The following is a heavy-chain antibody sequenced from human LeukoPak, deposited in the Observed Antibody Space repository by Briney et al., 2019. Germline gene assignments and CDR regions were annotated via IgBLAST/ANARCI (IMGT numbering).Heavy chain of an antibody. Sequence: GGSLRLSCAASGFTFSSYWMSWVRQAPGKGLEWVANIEQDGSEKYYVDSVKGRFTISRDNAKNSLYLQMNSLRAEDTAVYYCARVEKYYYDSSGYYYSSAFDIWGQGTMVTVSS. D-gene: IGHD3-22*01. J-gene: IGHJ3*02. CDR3: ARVEKYYYDSSGYYYSSAFDI. CDR1: GFTFSSYW. CDR2: IEQDGSEK. V-gene: IGHV3-7*01.